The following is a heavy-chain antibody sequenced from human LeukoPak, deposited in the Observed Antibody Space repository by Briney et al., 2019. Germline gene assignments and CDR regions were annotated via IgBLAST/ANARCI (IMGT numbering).Heavy chain of an antibody. CDR1: GASIGSYY. J-gene: IGHJ2*01. CDR3: ATELTNRITVAGRYYFDL. V-gene: IGHV4-59*01. D-gene: IGHD6-19*01. Sequence: SETLSLTCTVSGASIGSYYWSWIRQPPGKGLEWIGYIFYSGSTNYNPSLKSRVTISVETSKNQFSLKLTSVTAADTAVYYCATELTNRITVAGRYYFDLWGRGTPVTVSS. CDR2: IFYSGST.